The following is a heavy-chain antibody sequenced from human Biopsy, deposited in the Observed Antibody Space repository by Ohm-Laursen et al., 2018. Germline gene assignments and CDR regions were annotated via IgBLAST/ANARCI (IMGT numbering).Heavy chain of an antibody. CDR3: ARDALGGGSYRFFY. J-gene: IGHJ4*02. CDR1: GGTFTNYA. CDR2: IIPIFGTA. V-gene: IGHV1-69*13. Sequence: VKISCKVSGGTFTNYAISWVRQAPGQGLEWMGGIIPIFGTANYAQKFQGRVTITADESTSTAYMELSSLRSDDTAVYYCARDALGGGSYRFFYWGQGSPVTVSS. D-gene: IGHD1-26*01.